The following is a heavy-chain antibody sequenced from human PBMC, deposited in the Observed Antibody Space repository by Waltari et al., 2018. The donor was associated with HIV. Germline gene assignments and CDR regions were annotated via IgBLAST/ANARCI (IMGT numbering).Heavy chain of an antibody. V-gene: IGHV3-7*01. D-gene: IGHD1-26*01. CDR1: GSPSSIYW. CDR3: AKYSGSYWGAHNWFDP. Sequence: EVQLLASGGGLVQHGGSLRLSCAASGSPSSIYWWSWLRQAPGEGLEWIANIKQDGSEKHYADSVRGRFTISRDNTKNSLYLQMNSLRAEDTAVYYCAKYSGSYWGAHNWFDPWGQGTLVTVSS. J-gene: IGHJ5*02. CDR2: IKQDGSEK.